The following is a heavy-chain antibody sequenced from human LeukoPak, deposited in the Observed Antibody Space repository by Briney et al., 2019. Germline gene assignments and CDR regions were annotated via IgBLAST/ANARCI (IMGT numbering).Heavy chain of an antibody. D-gene: IGHD3-22*01. V-gene: IGHV1-2*02. Sequence: ASVKVSCKASGYTFTGYYMHWVRQAPGQGLEWMGWINPNSGGTNYAQKFQGRVTMTRDTSISTAYMELSRLRSDDTAVYYCASFGYDSSGYYYQPQYDYWGQGTLVTVSS. CDR1: GYTFTGYY. J-gene: IGHJ4*02. CDR3: ASFGYDSSGYYYQPQYDY. CDR2: INPNSGGT.